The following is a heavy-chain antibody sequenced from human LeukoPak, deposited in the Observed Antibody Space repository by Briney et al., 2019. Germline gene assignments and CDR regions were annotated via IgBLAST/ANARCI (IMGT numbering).Heavy chain of an antibody. D-gene: IGHD6-6*01. CDR2: ISWNSGSI. CDR1: GFTFADYA. CDR3: AKDMGDSIAARPGAFDY. V-gene: IGHV3-9*03. J-gene: IGHJ4*02. Sequence: GRSLRLSCAASGFTFADYAMHWVRQAPGKGLEWVSGISWNSGSIGYADSVKGRFTISRDNAKNSLYLQMNSLRAEDMALYYCAKDMGDSIAARPGAFDYWGQGTLVTVSS.